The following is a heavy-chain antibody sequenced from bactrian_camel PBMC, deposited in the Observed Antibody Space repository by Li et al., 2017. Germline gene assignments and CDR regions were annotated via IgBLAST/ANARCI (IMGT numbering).Heavy chain of an antibody. Sequence: VQLVESGGGLVQPGGSLRLSCLASNSLPNNYCMGWFRQAPGKEREGVANLDNGDGSTKYADPVKGRFTISRDNAKDTVYLQMSSLKSEDTALYYCATDCGTGYWGQGTQVTVS. CDR1: NSLPNNYC. J-gene: IGHJ4*01. CDR3: ATDCGTGY. CDR2: LDNGDGST. D-gene: IGHD5*01. V-gene: IGHV3S1*01.